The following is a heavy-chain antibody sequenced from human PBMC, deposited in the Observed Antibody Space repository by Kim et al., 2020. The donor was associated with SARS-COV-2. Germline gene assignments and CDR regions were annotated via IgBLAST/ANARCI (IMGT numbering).Heavy chain of an antibody. Sequence: ADSVKGRFTISRDNSKNTLYLQMNSLRAEDTAVYYCARNSMDSSGWYVVYWGQGTLVTVSS. V-gene: IGHV3-30*07. CDR3: ARNSMDSSGWYVVY. J-gene: IGHJ4*02. D-gene: IGHD6-19*01.